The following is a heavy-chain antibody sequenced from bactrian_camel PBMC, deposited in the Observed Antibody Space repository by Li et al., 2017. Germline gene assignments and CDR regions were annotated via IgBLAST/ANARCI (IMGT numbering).Heavy chain of an antibody. D-gene: IGHD6*01. CDR2: IGVDGET. Sequence: HVQLVESGGGSVQAGGPLNLSCAASVDTRTLKCMGWFRQAPGKKREGVAGIGVDGETEYADFAKGRFSISRDDAKSTLYLQMNNLKSEDTAMYYCAAGPAIPLYGDNWRNARYFDLWGQGTQVTVS. CDR3: AAGPAIPLYGDNWRNARYFDL. J-gene: IGHJ6*01. CDR1: VDTRTLKC. V-gene: IGHV3S53*01.